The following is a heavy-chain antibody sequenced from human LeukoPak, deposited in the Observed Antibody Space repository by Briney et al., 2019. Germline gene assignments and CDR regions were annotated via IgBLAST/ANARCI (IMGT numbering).Heavy chain of an antibody. CDR1: VGTFSSYA. D-gene: IGHD3-10*01. Sequence: SVKVSCKASVGTFSSYAISWVRQAPGQGLEWMGGIIPIFGTANYAQKFQGRVTITADKSTSTAYMELSSLRSEDTAVYYCARGDITMVRGVISPSRFDPWGQGTLVTVSS. CDR3: ARGDITMVRGVISPSRFDP. V-gene: IGHV1-69*06. J-gene: IGHJ5*02. CDR2: IIPIFGTA.